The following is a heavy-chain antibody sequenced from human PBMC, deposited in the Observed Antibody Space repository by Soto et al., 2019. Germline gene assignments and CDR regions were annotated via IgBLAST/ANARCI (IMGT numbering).Heavy chain of an antibody. CDR1: GFTFDDYT. V-gene: IGHV3-43*01. J-gene: IGHJ3*02. CDR2: ISWDGGST. Sequence: EVQLVESGGVVVQPGGSLRLSCAASGFTFDDYTMHWVRQAPGKGLEWVSLISWDGGSTYYADSVKGRFTISRDNSKNSLYLQMNSLRTEDTALYYCAKDTTLGSLGIWGQVTMVTVSS. CDR3: AKDTTLGSLGI. D-gene: IGHD1-26*01.